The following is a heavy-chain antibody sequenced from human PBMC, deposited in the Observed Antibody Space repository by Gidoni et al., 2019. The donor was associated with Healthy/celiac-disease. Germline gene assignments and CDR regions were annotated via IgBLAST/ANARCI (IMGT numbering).Heavy chain of an antibody. CDR1: GGTFSSYA. J-gene: IGHJ6*02. CDR3: ARDRDSNSDYYYYGMDV. CDR2: IIPIFGTA. V-gene: IGHV1-69*06. Sequence: QVQLVQSGAEGKKPGSSVKVSCKASGGTFSSYAISWVRQAPGQGLEWMGGIIPIFGTANYAQKFQGRVTITADKSTSTAYMELSSLRSEDTAVYYCARDRDSNSDYYYYGMDVWGQGTTVTVSS. D-gene: IGHD4-4*01.